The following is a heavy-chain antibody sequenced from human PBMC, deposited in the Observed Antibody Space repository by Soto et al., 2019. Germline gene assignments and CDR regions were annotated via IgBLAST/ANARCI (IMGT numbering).Heavy chain of an antibody. Sequence: QVQLQESGPGLVKPSQTLSLTCTVSGGSISSGGYYWSWIRQHPGKGLEWIGYIYYSGSTYYNPSLKSRDALSVDTSKNQFSLKLSSVTAADTAVYYCARVCGGDCHYGMDVWGQGTTVTVSS. D-gene: IGHD2-21*02. CDR3: ARVCGGDCHYGMDV. CDR1: GGSISSGGYY. CDR2: IYYSGST. J-gene: IGHJ6*02. V-gene: IGHV4-31*03.